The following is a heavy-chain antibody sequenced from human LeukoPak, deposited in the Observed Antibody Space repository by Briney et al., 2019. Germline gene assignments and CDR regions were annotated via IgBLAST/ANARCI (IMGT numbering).Heavy chain of an antibody. D-gene: IGHD3-3*01. CDR1: GFTFSSYA. Sequence: GASLRLSCAASGFTFSSYAMSWVRQAPGKGLEWVSAISGSGGSTYYADSVKGRFTISRDNSKNTLYLRMNSLRAEDTAVYYCAKVDYDFWSGPYYFDYWGQGTLVTVSS. V-gene: IGHV3-23*01. CDR3: AKVDYDFWSGPYYFDY. J-gene: IGHJ4*02. CDR2: ISGSGGST.